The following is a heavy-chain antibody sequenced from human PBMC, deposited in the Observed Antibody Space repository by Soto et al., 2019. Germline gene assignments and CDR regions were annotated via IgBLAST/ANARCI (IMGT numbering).Heavy chain of an antibody. CDR1: GFTFSSYS. V-gene: IGHV3-21*01. CDR2: ISSSSSYI. J-gene: IGHJ3*02. Sequence: GGSLRLSCAASGFTFSSYSMNWVRQAPGKGLEWVSSISSSSSYIYYADSVKGRITISRDNAKNLLYLQMNSLRAEDTAVYYCSRNLGYCSGGSCYSDAFDIWGQGTMVTVS. D-gene: IGHD2-15*01. CDR3: SRNLGYCSGGSCYSDAFDI.